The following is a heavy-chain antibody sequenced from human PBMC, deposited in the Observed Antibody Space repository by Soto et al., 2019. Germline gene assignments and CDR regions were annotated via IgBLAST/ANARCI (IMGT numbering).Heavy chain of an antibody. CDR3: SRSLNS. CDR1: GFTFSDYY. V-gene: IGHV3-7*01. CDR2: INRDGSEI. Sequence: PGGSLRLSCAASGFTFSDYYMSWIRQAPGKGLEWVANINRDGSEINYVDSVKGRFTIYRDNAKNSLYLQMSSLTAEDSALYYCSRSLNSWGQGTLVTVSS. J-gene: IGHJ4*02.